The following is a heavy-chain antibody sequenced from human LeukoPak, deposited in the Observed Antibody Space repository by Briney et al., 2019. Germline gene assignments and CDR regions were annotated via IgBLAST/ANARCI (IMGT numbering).Heavy chain of an antibody. V-gene: IGHV1-8*03. Sequence: ASVKVSCKASGYTFTNYYMHWVRQAPGQGLEWMGWMNPISGNTGYAQKFQGRVTITRNTSITTAYMELSSLRSEDTAVYYCARGRRYCSGGSCYSGWFDSWGQGTLVTVSS. CDR2: MNPISGNT. CDR1: GYTFTNYY. J-gene: IGHJ5*01. D-gene: IGHD2-15*01. CDR3: ARGRRYCSGGSCYSGWFDS.